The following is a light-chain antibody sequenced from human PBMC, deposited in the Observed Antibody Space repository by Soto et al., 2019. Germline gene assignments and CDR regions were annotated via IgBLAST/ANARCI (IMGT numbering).Light chain of an antibody. CDR2: SNN. CDR3: AAWDDSLNGWV. Sequence: QSVLTQSPSASGTPGQRVTISCSGSSSNIGSNTVNWYQQLPGTAPKLLIYSNNQRPSGVPDRFSGSKSGTSASLAISGLQSEDEADYYCAAWDDSLNGWVFGGGTK. J-gene: IGLJ3*02. V-gene: IGLV1-44*01. CDR1: SSNIGSNT.